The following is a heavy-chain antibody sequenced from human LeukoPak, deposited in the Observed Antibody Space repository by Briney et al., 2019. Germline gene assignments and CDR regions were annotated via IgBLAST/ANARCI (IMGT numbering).Heavy chain of an antibody. CDR1: GFTFSSYA. Sequence: GGSLRPSCAAAGFTFSSYAMHWVSQAPGRGLGWVAVISYDGSNKYYADSVKGRFTISRDNSKNTLYLQMNSLRAEDTAVYYCARPDYGDYYYYMDVWGKGTTVTVSS. CDR2: ISYDGSNK. J-gene: IGHJ6*03. CDR3: ARPDYGDYYYYMDV. V-gene: IGHV3-30-3*01. D-gene: IGHD4-17*01.